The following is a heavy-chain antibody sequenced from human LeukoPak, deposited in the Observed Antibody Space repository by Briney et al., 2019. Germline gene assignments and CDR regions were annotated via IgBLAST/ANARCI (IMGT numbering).Heavy chain of an antibody. Sequence: SQTLSLTCTVSGGSISSGDYYWSWIRQPPGKGLEWIGYIYYSGSTYYNPSLKSRVTISVDTSKNQFSLKLSSVTAADTAVYYCARGFYKTAARDGYNFLNWGSNYHYGMDVWGQGTTVTVSS. CDR1: GGSISSGDYY. D-gene: IGHD5-24*01. CDR2: IYYSGST. J-gene: IGHJ6*02. V-gene: IGHV4-30-4*01. CDR3: ARGFYKTAARDGYNFLNWGSNYHYGMDV.